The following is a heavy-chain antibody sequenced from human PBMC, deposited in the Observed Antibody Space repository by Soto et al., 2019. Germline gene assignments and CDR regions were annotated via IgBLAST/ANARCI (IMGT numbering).Heavy chain of an antibody. J-gene: IGHJ6*02. D-gene: IGHD6-19*01. V-gene: IGHV4-39*01. CDR2: IYYSGST. Sequence: PSETLSLTCTVSGGSISSSSYYWGWIRQPPGKGLEWIGSIYYSGSTYYNPSLKSRVTISVDTSKNQFSLKLSSVTAADTAVYYCARHVQWLEYYYYYYGMDVWGQGTTVTVSS. CDR1: GGSISSSSYY. CDR3: ARHVQWLEYYYYYYGMDV.